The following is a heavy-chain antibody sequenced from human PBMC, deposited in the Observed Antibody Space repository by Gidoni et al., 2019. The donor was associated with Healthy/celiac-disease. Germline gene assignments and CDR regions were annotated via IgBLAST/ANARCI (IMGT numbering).Heavy chain of an antibody. CDR1: GFTFSRYW. J-gene: IGHJ4*02. Sequence: EVQLVESGGGLVQPGGSLSLSCAASGFTFSRYWLSWVRQAPGKGLEWVDNIKQDGSEKYYVDSVKGRFTISRDNAKNSLYLQMNSLRAEDTAVYYCARDGDYDFWSGYPPSHQLIDYWGQGTLVTVSS. CDR3: ARDGDYDFWSGYPPSHQLIDY. V-gene: IGHV3-7*01. CDR2: IKQDGSEK. D-gene: IGHD3-3*01.